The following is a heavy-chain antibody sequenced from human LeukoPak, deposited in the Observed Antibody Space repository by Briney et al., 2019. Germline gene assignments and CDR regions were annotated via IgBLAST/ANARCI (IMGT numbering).Heavy chain of an antibody. CDR2: TSKSSNYM. D-gene: IGHD2-2*01. CDR3: ARAGTCSSTSCDGGIEY. Sequence: PGGSLRLSCAASGFTFSSYTMNWVRQAPGKGLEWVSSTSKSSNYMYYADSVKGRFTISRDNAKNSVYLQMNSLRAEDTAVYYCARAGTCSSTSCDGGIEYWGQGTLVTVSS. CDR1: GFTFSSYT. V-gene: IGHV3-21*01. J-gene: IGHJ4*02.